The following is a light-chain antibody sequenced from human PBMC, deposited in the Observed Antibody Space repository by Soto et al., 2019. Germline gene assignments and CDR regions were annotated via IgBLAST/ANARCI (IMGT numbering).Light chain of an antibody. J-gene: IGKJ1*01. CDR1: QSVSSN. V-gene: IGKV3-15*01. Sequence: EIVLTQSPGTLSWSPGERATLSCRASQSVSSNLAWYQQKPGQAPRLLIYGASTRATGIPARFSGSGSGTEFTLTISSLQSEDFAVYYCQQYNNWPPTFGQGTKVDI. CDR2: GAS. CDR3: QQYNNWPPT.